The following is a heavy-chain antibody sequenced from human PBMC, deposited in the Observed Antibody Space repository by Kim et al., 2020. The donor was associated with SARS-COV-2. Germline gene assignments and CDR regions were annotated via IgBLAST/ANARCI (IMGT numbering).Heavy chain of an antibody. Sequence: GGSLRLSCAASGFTFSSYSMNWVRQAPGKGLEWVSSISSSSSYIYYADSVKGRFTISRDNAKNSLYLQMNSLRAEDTAVYYCAGDTGSSWYWGEFDCWGQGTLVTVSS. J-gene: IGHJ4*02. CDR1: GFTFSSYS. D-gene: IGHD6-13*01. V-gene: IGHV3-21*01. CDR2: ISSSSSYI. CDR3: AGDTGSSWYWGEFDC.